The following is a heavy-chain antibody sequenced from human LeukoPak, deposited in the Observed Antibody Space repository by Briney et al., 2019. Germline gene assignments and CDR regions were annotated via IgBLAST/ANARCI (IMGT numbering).Heavy chain of an antibody. V-gene: IGHV3-23*01. CDR2: LSGNGNTI. J-gene: IGHJ4*02. CDR3: AKALYGGHDY. D-gene: IGHD4-23*01. CDR1: GFTFSTYA. Sequence: GGSPRLSCAASGFTFSTYAMSWVRQAPGKGLECVSALSGNGNTIYYADSVKGRFTISRDNSKNTLSLQMNSLRAEDTAVYYCAKALYGGHDYWGQGTLVTVSS.